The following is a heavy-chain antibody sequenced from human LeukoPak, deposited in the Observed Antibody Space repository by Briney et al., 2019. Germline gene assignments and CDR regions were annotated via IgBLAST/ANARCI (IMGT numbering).Heavy chain of an antibody. D-gene: IGHD6-19*01. Sequence: ASVTVSCKASGYTFTSYGTSWVRQAPGQGLKWMGWISAYNGNTNYAQKLQGRVTMTTDTSTSTAYMELRSLRSDDTAVYYCAIRRAVAGTMWYWGQGTLDTVSS. CDR1: GYTFTSYG. V-gene: IGHV1-18*01. CDR2: ISAYNGNT. J-gene: IGHJ4*02. CDR3: AIRRAVAGTMWY.